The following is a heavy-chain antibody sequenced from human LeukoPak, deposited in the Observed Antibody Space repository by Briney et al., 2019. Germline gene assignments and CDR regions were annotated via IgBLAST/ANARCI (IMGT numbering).Heavy chain of an antibody. Sequence: PGGSLRLSCAASGFTFSSYETNWVRQAPGKGLEWVSYISSSGSTIYYADSVKGRFTISRDNAKNSLYLQMNSLRAEDTAAYYCARGERWLTIPGIVYWGQGTLVTVSS. J-gene: IGHJ4*02. V-gene: IGHV3-48*03. CDR3: ARGERWLTIPGIVY. CDR1: GFTFSSYE. D-gene: IGHD5-24*01. CDR2: ISSSGSTI.